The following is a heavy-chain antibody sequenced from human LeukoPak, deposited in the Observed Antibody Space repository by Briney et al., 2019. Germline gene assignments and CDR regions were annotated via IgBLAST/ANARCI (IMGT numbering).Heavy chain of an antibody. D-gene: IGHD2-2*01. J-gene: IGHJ3*02. CDR3: ARDLWLPIVVPAARRAFDI. CDR2: IWHDGSNK. V-gene: IGHV3-33*01. CDR1: GFTFSSYG. Sequence: GGSLRLSCAASGFTFSSYGMHWVRQAPGKGLEWVAVIWHDGSNKYYADSVKGRFTISRDNSKNTLYLQMNSLRAEDTAVYYCARDLWLPIVVPAARRAFDIWGQGTMVTVSS.